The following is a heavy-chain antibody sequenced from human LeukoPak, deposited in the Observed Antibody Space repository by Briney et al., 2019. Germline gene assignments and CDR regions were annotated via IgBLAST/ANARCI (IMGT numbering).Heavy chain of an antibody. Sequence: GGSLRLSCAASGFTVSSNYMSWVRQAPGKGLKWVSVIYSGGSTYYADSVKGRFTISRDNSKNTLYLQMNSLRAEDTAVYYCGGGRFNGYFKGGWQWLDPWGPGTLVTVSS. D-gene: IGHD3-9*01. CDR1: GFTVSSNY. CDR2: IYSGGST. J-gene: IGHJ5*02. CDR3: GGGRFNGYFKGGWQWLDP. V-gene: IGHV3-53*01.